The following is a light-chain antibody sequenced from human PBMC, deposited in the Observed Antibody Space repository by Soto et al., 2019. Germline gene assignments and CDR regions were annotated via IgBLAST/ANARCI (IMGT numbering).Light chain of an antibody. Sequence: QSVLPPPPSASGTPGHRVTISCSGSSSNIVSNTVNWYQQLPGTAPKLLIYSNNQRPSGVPDRFSGSKSGTSASLAISGLQSEDEADYYCAAWDDSLNGTVFGTGTKVTVL. J-gene: IGLJ1*01. CDR2: SNN. V-gene: IGLV1-44*01. CDR3: AAWDDSLNGTV. CDR1: SSNIVSNT.